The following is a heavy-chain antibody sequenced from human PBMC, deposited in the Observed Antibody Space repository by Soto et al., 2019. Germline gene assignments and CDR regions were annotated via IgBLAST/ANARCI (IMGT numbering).Heavy chain of an antibody. V-gene: IGHV3-53*01. CDR1: GFTVSSNY. CDR3: ASLEMATISEYYYYCMDV. CDR2: IYSGGST. D-gene: IGHD5-12*01. Sequence: GSLRLSCAASGFTVSSNYMSWVRQAPGKGLEWVSVIYSGGSTYYADSVKGRFTISRDNSKNTLYLQMNSLRAEDTAVYYCASLEMATISEYYYYCMDVWGQGTTVTVSS. J-gene: IGHJ6*02.